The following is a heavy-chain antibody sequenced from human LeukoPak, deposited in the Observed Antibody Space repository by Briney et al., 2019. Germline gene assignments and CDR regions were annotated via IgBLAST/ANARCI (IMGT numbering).Heavy chain of an antibody. J-gene: IGHJ3*02. CDR3: ARDAYYYYGSGSPIRAFDI. Sequence: ASVKVSCKTSGYTFTDQYLHWVRQAPGQELEWMGWISAYNGNTNYAQNFQGRVTMTTDTSTSTAYMELRTLRSDDTALYSCARDAYYYYGSGSPIRAFDIWGQGTMVTVSS. CDR2: ISAYNGNT. D-gene: IGHD3-10*01. V-gene: IGHV1-18*01. CDR1: GYTFTDQY.